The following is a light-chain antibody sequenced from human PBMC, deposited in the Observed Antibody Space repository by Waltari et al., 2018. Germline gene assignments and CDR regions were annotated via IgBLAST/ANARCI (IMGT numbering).Light chain of an antibody. J-gene: IGLJ3*02. Sequence: LVLTQSPSASASLGASVKLTCTLSRGYSSNVIAWLQQQPGKGRRYLMKVNSDGSHRKGDDIPDRFSASTSGTECQLTISSLQSEDEADYFCQTGGYGTWVFGGGTKLTVL. CDR1: RGYSSNV. CDR2: VNSDGSH. V-gene: IGLV4-69*01. CDR3: QTGGYGTWV.